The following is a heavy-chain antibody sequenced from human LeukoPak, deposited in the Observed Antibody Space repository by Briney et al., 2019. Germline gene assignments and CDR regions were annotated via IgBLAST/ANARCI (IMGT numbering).Heavy chain of an antibody. D-gene: IGHD3-22*01. CDR1: GYSFSNYW. Sequence: GESLKISCKGSGYSFSNYWIGWVRQMPGKGLEWMGIIYPGDSHSRYSPSFQGQVTISADKSITTAYLQWSSLKASDTAMYYCARLANYYDSSGYYYGDVFDIWGQGTMVTVSS. J-gene: IGHJ3*02. CDR3: ARLANYYDSSGYYYGDVFDI. V-gene: IGHV5-51*01. CDR2: IYPGDSHS.